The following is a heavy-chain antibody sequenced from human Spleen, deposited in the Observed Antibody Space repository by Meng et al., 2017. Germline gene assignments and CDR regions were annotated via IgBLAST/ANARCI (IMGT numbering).Heavy chain of an antibody. CDR1: GFTFSSYE. CDR3: VRGRRETATNWFDP. J-gene: IGHJ5*02. CDR2: ISATGSTI. V-gene: IGHV3-48*03. Sequence: GESLKISCEVSGFTFSSYEINWVRQARGRELEWVSYISATGSTIYYADSVEGRFTVSRDNAKTALYLQLNSLRAEDTAVYYCVRGRRETATNWFDPWGQGTLVTVSS.